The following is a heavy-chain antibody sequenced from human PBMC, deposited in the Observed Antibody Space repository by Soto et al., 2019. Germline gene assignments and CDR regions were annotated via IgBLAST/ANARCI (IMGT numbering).Heavy chain of an antibody. D-gene: IGHD6-13*01. J-gene: IGHJ4*02. CDR1: GFTFSSYA. Sequence: GGSLRLSCAASGFTFSSYAMHWVRQAPGKGLEWVAVISYDGSNKYYADSVKGRFTISRDNSKNTLYLQMNSLRAEDTAVYYCARESVELSSSWYARPKTTPYYFDYWGQGTLVTVSS. V-gene: IGHV3-30-3*01. CDR3: ARESVELSSSWYARPKTTPYYFDY. CDR2: ISYDGSNK.